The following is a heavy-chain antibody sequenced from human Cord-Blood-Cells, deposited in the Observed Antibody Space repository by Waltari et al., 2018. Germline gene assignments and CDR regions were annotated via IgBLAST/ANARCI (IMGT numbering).Heavy chain of an antibody. V-gene: IGHV3-33*01. CDR1: VFPSSSYG. J-gene: IGHJ4*02. Sequence: QAQLVASGGGVVQLVRYLRLYRAASVFPSSSYGMPWVRQSPGKGLGWVAVMWYDGNNKYYADSVKGRFTISRDNSKNTLYLQMNSLRAEDTAVYYCARERNGDYFDYWGQGTLVTVSS. CDR2: MWYDGNNK. CDR3: ARERNGDYFDY. D-gene: IGHD4-17*01.